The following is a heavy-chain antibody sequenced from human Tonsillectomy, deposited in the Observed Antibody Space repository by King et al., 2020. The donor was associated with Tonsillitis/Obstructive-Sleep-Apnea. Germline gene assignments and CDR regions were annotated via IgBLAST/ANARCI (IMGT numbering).Heavy chain of an antibody. J-gene: IGHJ4*02. CDR2: INHSGST. CDR1: GGSFSGYY. CDR3: AREPLSRYCSSTSCSFDY. D-gene: IGHD2-2*01. Sequence: VQLQQWGAGMLKPSETLSLPCAVYGGSFSGYYWSWIRQPPGKGLEWIGEINHSGSTNYNPSLKSRVTISVDTSKNQFSLKLSSVTAADTAVYYCAREPLSRYCSSTSCSFDYWGQGTLVTVSS. V-gene: IGHV4-34*01.